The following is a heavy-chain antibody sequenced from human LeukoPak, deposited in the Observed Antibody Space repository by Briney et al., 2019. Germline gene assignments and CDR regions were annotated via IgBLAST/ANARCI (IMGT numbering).Heavy chain of an antibody. D-gene: IGHD3-22*01. Sequence: PGGSLRLSCAASGFTFSSYAMSWVRQAPGKGLEWVSAISGSGGSIYYADSVKGRFTISRDNSKNTLYLQMNSLRAEDTAVYYCANDKSTYYYDSSGHDYWGQGTLVTVSS. CDR3: ANDKSTYYYDSSGHDY. J-gene: IGHJ4*02. CDR2: ISGSGGSI. CDR1: GFTFSSYA. V-gene: IGHV3-23*01.